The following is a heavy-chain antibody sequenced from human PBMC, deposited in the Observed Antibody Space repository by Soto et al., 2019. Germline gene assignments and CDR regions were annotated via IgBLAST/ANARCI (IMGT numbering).Heavy chain of an antibody. J-gene: IGHJ4*02. D-gene: IGHD3-22*01. CDR1: GGTFSSYA. Sequence: ASVKVSCKASGGTFSSYAISWVRQAPGQGLEWMGGIIPIFGTANYAQKFQGRVTITADESTSTAYMELSSLRSEDTAVYYCARRGFYYDSSGYFDYWGPGTLVTVSS. V-gene: IGHV1-69*13. CDR3: ARRGFYYDSSGYFDY. CDR2: IIPIFGTA.